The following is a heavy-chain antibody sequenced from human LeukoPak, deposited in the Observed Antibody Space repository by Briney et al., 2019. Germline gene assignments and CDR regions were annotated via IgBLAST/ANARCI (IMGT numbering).Heavy chain of an antibody. D-gene: IGHD5-12*01. V-gene: IGHV4-59*01. CDR2: IYYSGST. Sequence: SETLSLTCTVSGGSISSYYWSWIRQPPGKGLEWIGYIYYSGSTNYNPSLKSRVTISVDTSKNQFSLKLSSVTAADTAVYYCARAPIVATISPYYYYYYGMAVWGQGTTVTVSS. J-gene: IGHJ6*02. CDR3: ARAPIVATISPYYYYYYGMAV. CDR1: GGSISSYY.